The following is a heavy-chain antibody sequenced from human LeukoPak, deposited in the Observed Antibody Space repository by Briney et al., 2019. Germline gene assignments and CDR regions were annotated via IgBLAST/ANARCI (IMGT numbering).Heavy chain of an antibody. Sequence: SETLSLTCAVYGGSFSGYYWSWIRQPPGKGLEWIGEINDSGSTNYNPSLKGRVTMSVDTSKNQFSLKLSSVTAADTAVYYCAREIELRWFGESDYWGQGTLVTVSS. CDR2: INDSGST. CDR1: GGSFSGYY. J-gene: IGHJ4*02. V-gene: IGHV4-34*01. CDR3: AREIELRWFGESDY. D-gene: IGHD3-10*01.